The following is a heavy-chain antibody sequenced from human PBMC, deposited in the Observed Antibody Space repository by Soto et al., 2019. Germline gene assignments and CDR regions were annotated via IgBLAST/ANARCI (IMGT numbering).Heavy chain of an antibody. Sequence: SETLSLTCAVYGGSFSGYYWSWIRQPPGKGLEWIGEINHSGSTNYNPSLKSRVTISVDTSKNQFSLKLSPVTAADTAVYYCARGLLVPHRYYYYYYGMDVWGQGTTVTVSS. CDR2: INHSGST. CDR1: GGSFSGYY. J-gene: IGHJ6*02. V-gene: IGHV4-34*01. D-gene: IGHD6-6*01. CDR3: ARGLLVPHRYYYYYYGMDV.